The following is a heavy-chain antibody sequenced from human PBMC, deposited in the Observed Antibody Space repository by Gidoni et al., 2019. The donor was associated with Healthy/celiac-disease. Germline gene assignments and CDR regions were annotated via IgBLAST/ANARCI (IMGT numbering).Heavy chain of an antibody. V-gene: IGHV1-69*18. D-gene: IGHD2-2*01. J-gene: IGHJ6*02. CDR1: GGSSSSYA. Sequence: VQFVQSRAAVKTPGSSVKVSCKASGGSSSSYAISWVRQAPGQGLEWMGRLIPILVTANYEQKCQGRVTITADESTSTAYMELSSLRCEDTAVYYCASEPIYCSSTSCYYYYYGMDVWGQGTTVTVS. CDR3: ASEPIYCSSTSCYYYYYGMDV. CDR2: LIPILVTA.